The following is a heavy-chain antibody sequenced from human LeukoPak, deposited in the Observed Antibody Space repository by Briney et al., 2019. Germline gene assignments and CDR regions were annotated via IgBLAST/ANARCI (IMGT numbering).Heavy chain of an antibody. CDR2: IMPIFRTA. CDR3: ARAGIAAAVPALYYYMDV. J-gene: IGHJ6*03. V-gene: IGHV1-69*13. CDR1: GGTFSSYD. Sequence: GASVKVSCKASGGTFSSYDFSWVRQAPGQGLEWMGGIMPIFRTANYAQKFRGRVTITADESTSTAYMELSSLRSEDTAVYYCARAGIAAAVPALYYYMDVWGKGTTVTISS. D-gene: IGHD6-13*01.